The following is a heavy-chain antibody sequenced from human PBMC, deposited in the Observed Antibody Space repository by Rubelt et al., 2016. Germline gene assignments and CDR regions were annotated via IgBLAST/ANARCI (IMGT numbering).Heavy chain of an antibody. CDR3: ARSTGDIVVVPVDY. V-gene: IGHV4-39*01. J-gene: IGHJ4*02. CDR2: IYFSGST. CDR1: GGSISSSSYY. Sequence: QLQLQESGPGLVKPSETLSLTCSVSGGSISSSSYYWGWIRQPPGKGLGWIGSIYFSGSTSYNPSLKSPVTNSVDTSKNQFSWKLRSVTAADTAVYYCARSTGDIVVVPVDYWGQGTLVTVSS. D-gene: IGHD2-2*01.